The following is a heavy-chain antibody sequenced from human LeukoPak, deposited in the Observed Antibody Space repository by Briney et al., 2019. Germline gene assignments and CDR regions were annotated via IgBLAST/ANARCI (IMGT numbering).Heavy chain of an antibody. CDR2: IRYDGSDK. Sequence: GGSLRLSCAASGFTFSNSAMHWVRQAPGKGLEWVGFIRYDGSDKYHADPVKGRFTISRDNSKKTLYLQMNSLRPEDTAVYYCAKDGRREPRFWYFDLWGRGTLVTVSS. D-gene: IGHD1-26*01. J-gene: IGHJ2*01. CDR3: AKDGRREPRFWYFDL. CDR1: GFTFSNSA. V-gene: IGHV3-30*02.